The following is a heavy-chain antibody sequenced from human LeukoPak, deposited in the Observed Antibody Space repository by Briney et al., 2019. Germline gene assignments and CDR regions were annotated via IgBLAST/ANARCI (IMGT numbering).Heavy chain of an antibody. Sequence: PGGSLRLSCAASGFTFDDYGMSWVRQAPGKGLEWVSGINWNGGSTGYADSVKGRFTIPRDNAKNSLYLQMNSLRAEDMAVYYCARGRSFRSAVDSWGQGTLVIVSS. CDR3: ARGRSFRSAVDS. CDR1: GFTFDDYG. D-gene: IGHD3-3*01. J-gene: IGHJ4*02. CDR2: INWNGGST. V-gene: IGHV3-20*04.